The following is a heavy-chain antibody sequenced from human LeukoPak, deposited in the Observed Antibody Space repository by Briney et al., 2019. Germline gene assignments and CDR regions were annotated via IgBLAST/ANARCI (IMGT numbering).Heavy chain of an antibody. D-gene: IGHD3-3*01. V-gene: IGHV4-34*01. CDR2: INHSGST. CDR1: GGSFRGYY. Sequence: SETLSLTCAVYGGSFRGYYWSWIRQPPGKGLEWIGEINHSGSTNYNPSLKSRVTISVDTSKNQFSLKLSSVTAADTAVYYCARAHTIFGVVITDYYFDYWGQGTLVTVSS. CDR3: ARAHTIFGVVITDYYFDY. J-gene: IGHJ4*02.